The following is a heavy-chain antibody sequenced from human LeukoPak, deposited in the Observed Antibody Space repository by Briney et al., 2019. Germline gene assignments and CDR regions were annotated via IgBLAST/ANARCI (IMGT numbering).Heavy chain of an antibody. Sequence: SETLSLTCTVSGGSISSSTYYWGWIRQPPGKGLEWIGTVYYSGSTYYSPSLKSPVTISVDTSKNQFSLKLTSVTAADTAVYYCARGGSGWYSYFDYWGQGTLVTISS. CDR3: ARGGSGWYSYFDY. CDR2: VYYSGST. D-gene: IGHD6-19*01. V-gene: IGHV4-39*07. CDR1: GGSISSSTYY. J-gene: IGHJ4*02.